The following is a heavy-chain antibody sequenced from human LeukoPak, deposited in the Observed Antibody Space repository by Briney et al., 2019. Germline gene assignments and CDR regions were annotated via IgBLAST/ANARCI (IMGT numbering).Heavy chain of an antibody. CDR2: IYSTGNT. CDR3: ARIYRFAFDY. D-gene: IGHD4-11*01. CDR1: GFTVSSNY. J-gene: IGHJ4*02. V-gene: IGHV3-53*01. Sequence: GGSLRLSCAASGFTVSSNYMSWVRQAPGKGLEWVSVIYSTGNTYYADSVKGRFTISRDNSKNTLYLQMNSLRAEDTAVYYCARIYRFAFDYWGQGTLVTVSS.